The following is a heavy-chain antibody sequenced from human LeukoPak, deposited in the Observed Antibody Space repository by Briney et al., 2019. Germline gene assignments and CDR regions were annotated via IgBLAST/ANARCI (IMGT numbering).Heavy chain of an antibody. CDR2: IYHSGST. D-gene: IGHD4-23*01. J-gene: IGHJ4*02. Sequence: SETLSLTCAVSGYSFSSGYYWGWIRQPPGKGLEWIGSIYHSGSTYYNPSLKSRVTISVDTSKNQFSLKLSSVTAADTAVYYCARDPYGGYDYWGQGTLVTVSS. CDR1: GYSFSSGYY. CDR3: ARDPYGGYDY. V-gene: IGHV4-38-2*02.